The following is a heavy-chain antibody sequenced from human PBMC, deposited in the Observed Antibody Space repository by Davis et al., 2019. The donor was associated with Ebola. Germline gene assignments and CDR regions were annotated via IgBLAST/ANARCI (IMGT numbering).Heavy chain of an antibody. J-gene: IGHJ5*02. D-gene: IGHD3-10*01. CDR3: ARDLSFIGPSRWFDP. Sequence: SETLSLTCNVSGGSISFYYWNWIRQAPGKGLEWIGDIFYNGITNYNPSLKSRLTISIDTSTNQFSLKLRSVTAADTAVYYCARDLSFIGPSRWFDPWGQGTLVTVSS. V-gene: IGHV4-59*12. CDR2: IFYNGIT. CDR1: GGSISFYY.